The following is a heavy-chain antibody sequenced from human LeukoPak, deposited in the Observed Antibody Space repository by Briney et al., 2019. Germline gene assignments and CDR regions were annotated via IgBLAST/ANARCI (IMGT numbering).Heavy chain of an antibody. Sequence: GASVKVSCKASGYTFTSYYMHWVRQAPGQGLEWMGIINPNSGGTNYAQKFQGRVTMTRDTSISTAYMELSRLRSDDTAVYYCARSIAAFRGPWVYWGQGTLVTVSS. V-gene: IGHV1-2*02. CDR2: INPNSGGT. CDR1: GYTFTSYY. CDR3: ARSIAAFRGPWVY. J-gene: IGHJ4*02. D-gene: IGHD6-6*01.